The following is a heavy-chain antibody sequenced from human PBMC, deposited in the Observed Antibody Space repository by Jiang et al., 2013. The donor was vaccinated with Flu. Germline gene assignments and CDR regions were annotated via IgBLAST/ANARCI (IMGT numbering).Heavy chain of an antibody. Sequence: ISSSSSYIYYADSVKGRFTISRDNAKNSLYLQMNSLRAEDTAVYYCARVIVGGYYYYYGMDVWGQGTTVTVSS. V-gene: IGHV3-21*01. J-gene: IGHJ6*02. CDR2: ISSSSSYI. CDR3: ARVIVGGYYYYYGMDV. D-gene: IGHD4-23*01.